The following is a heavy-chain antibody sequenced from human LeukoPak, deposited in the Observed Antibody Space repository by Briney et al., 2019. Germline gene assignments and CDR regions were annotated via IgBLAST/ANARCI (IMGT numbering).Heavy chain of an antibody. V-gene: IGHV4-39*01. CDR1: GGSISSSSYY. Sequence: SETLSLTCTVSGGSISSSSYYWGWIRQPPGKGLEWIGSIYYSGSTYHNPSLKSRVTISVDTSKNQFSLKLSSVTAADTAVYYCARLHYYDSSGYYPAEYFQHWGQGTLVTVSS. D-gene: IGHD3-22*01. CDR3: ARLHYYDSSGYYPAEYFQH. J-gene: IGHJ1*01. CDR2: IYYSGST.